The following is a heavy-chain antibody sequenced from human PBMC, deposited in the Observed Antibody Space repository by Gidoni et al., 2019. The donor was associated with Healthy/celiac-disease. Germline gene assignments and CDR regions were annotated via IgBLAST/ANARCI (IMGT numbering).Heavy chain of an antibody. D-gene: IGHD6-6*01. V-gene: IGHV3-21*01. CDR2: ISSSSSYI. J-gene: IGHJ4*02. CDR3: ARDSIAARHFDY. CDR1: GFTFSSYS. Sequence: EVQLVESGGGLVKPGGSLRLSCAASGFTFSSYSMNWVRPAPGKGLEWVSSISSSSSYIYYADSVKGRFTISRDNAKNSLYLQMNSLRAEDTAVYYCARDSIAARHFDYWGQGTLVTVSS.